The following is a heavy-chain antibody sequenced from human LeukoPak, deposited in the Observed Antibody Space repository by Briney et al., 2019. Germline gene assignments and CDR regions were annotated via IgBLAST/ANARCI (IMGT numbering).Heavy chain of an antibody. CDR3: ARVAYCGGDCYWRQEWYYFDY. Sequence: PGGSLRLSCSASGFTLSSYWLSWVRQAPAKGLPGVANIKQVGREKYYVESVKGRLTISRDKAKNSLYLQMNRLRAEDTAVYYCARVAYCGGDCYWRQEWYYFDYWGQGTLVTVSS. CDR1: GFTLSSYW. CDR2: IKQVGREK. D-gene: IGHD2-21*02. J-gene: IGHJ4*02. V-gene: IGHV3-7*01.